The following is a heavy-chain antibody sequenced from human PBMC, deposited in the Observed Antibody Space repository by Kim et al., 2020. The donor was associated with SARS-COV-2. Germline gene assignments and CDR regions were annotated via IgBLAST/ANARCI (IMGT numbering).Heavy chain of an antibody. CDR1: GYSYTTYW. V-gene: IGHV5-51*01. D-gene: IGHD1-1*01. CDR3: TRHGAWDNGDY. Sequence: GESLKISCKGSGYSYTTYWIGWVRQMPGKGLEWMGIIYPDDSETKYSPSFQGQVTISVDKSITTAYLHWSRLKASDTAMYYCTRHGAWDNGDYWGQGTLVTVSS. CDR2: IYPDDSET. J-gene: IGHJ4*02.